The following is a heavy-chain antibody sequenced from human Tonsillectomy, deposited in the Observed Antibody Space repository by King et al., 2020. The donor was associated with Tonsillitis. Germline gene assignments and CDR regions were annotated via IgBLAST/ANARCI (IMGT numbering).Heavy chain of an antibody. Sequence: VQLQESGPGLVKPSETLSLTCTVSGGSISSYYWSWIRQPPGKGLEWIGYIYYSGSTNYNPSLKSRVTISVDTSKHQFSLKLSSVTAADTAVYYCARVLSSSGWKGVFDYWGQGTLVTVSS. CDR1: GGSISSYY. D-gene: IGHD6-19*01. V-gene: IGHV4-59*01. CDR3: ARVLSSSGWKGVFDY. CDR2: IYYSGST. J-gene: IGHJ4*02.